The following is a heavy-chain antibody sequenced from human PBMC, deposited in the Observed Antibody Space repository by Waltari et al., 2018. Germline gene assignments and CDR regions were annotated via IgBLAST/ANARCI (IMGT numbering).Heavy chain of an antibody. D-gene: IGHD3-3*01. J-gene: IGHJ4*02. Sequence: QVQLQESGPGLVKPSETLSLTCAVSCYSTSSGYYWGWIRQPPGKGLEWIGSIYHSGSTYYNPSRKSRVTISVDTSKNQLSRKLSSVTAADTAVYYCARQGEWLLNLPFDYWGQGTLVTVSS. CDR3: ARQGEWLLNLPFDY. CDR1: CYSTSSGYY. CDR2: IYHSGST. V-gene: IGHV4-38-2*01.